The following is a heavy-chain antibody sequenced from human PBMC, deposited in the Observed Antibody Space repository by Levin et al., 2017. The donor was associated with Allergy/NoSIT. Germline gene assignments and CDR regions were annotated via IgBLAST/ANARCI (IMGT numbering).Heavy chain of an antibody. J-gene: IGHJ4*02. Sequence: PGGSLRLSCAASGFTFSSYAMHWVRQAPGKGLEWVAVISYDGSNKYYADSVKGRFTISRDNSKNTLYLQMNSLRAEDTAVYYCARDPESLRYFDWLLHYHFDYWGQGTLVTVSS. D-gene: IGHD3-9*01. V-gene: IGHV3-30-3*01. CDR1: GFTFSSYA. CDR3: ARDPESLRYFDWLLHYHFDY. CDR2: ISYDGSNK.